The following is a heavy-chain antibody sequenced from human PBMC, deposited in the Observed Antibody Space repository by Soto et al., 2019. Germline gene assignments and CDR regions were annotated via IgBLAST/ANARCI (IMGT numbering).Heavy chain of an antibody. CDR2: IYYSVST. CDR1: GGSISSGDYY. D-gene: IGHD1-7*01. V-gene: IGHV4-30-4*01. Sequence: SETLSLTCTVSGGSISSGDYYCSWIRQPPGKGLEWIGYIYYSVSTYYNPSLKSRVTISVDTSKNQFSLKLSSVTAADTAVYYCARALELQEIWGQGTLVTVSS. J-gene: IGHJ4*02. CDR3: ARALELQEI.